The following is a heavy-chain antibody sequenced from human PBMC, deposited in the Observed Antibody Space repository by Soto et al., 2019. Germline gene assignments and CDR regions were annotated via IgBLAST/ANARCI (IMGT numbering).Heavy chain of an antibody. V-gene: IGHV1-69*01. J-gene: IGHJ6*02. CDR3: ARGGIAARNYYYYGMDV. CDR2: IIPIFGTA. CDR1: GGTFSSYA. D-gene: IGHD6-6*01. Sequence: QVQLVQSGAEVKKPGSSMKVSCKASGGTFSSYAISWVRQAPGQGLEWMGGIIPIFGTANYAQKFQGRVTITADESTSTAYMELSSLRSEDTAVYYCARGGIAARNYYYYGMDVWGQGTTVTVSS.